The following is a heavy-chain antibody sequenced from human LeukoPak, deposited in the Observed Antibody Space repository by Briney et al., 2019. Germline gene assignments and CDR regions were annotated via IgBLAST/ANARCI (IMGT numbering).Heavy chain of an antibody. CDR3: ARVGSSGTQEN. Sequence: ASVKVSCKASGGTFSNYAISWVRQAPGQGLERMGRIVPIFGIANYAQKFQGRVTITADKSTSTAYMELSSLRSEDTAVYYCARVGSSGTQENWGQGTLVTVSS. CDR2: IVPIFGIA. CDR1: GGTFSNYA. D-gene: IGHD6-19*01. J-gene: IGHJ4*02. V-gene: IGHV1-69*04.